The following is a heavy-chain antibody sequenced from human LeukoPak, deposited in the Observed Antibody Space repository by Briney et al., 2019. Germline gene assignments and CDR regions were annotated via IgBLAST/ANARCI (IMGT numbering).Heavy chain of an antibody. Sequence: GGSLRLSCAASGFTFNTYWMSWVRQTPGKGLEWVANIKEDGSEKYYMDSVKGRFTISRDNVKNSLYLQMNSLRAEDTAIYYCARGIHSSGYYYVIAPYFDYWGQGALVTVSS. CDR3: ARGIHSSGYYYVIAPYFDY. J-gene: IGHJ4*02. CDR2: IKEDGSEK. V-gene: IGHV3-7*02. CDR1: GFTFNTYW. D-gene: IGHD3-22*01.